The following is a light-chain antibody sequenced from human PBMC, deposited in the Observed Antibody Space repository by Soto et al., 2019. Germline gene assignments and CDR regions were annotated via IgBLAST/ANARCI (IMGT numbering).Light chain of an antibody. CDR1: QSLLHSNGYNF. CDR3: MPAQQTPLT. J-gene: IGKJ3*01. Sequence: DIVMTQSPLSLPVTPGEPASISCRSSQSLLHSNGYNFSDWYLQKPWQSPQLLIYLGSNRASGVXDXXSGSGSGTDFTLKVSMVAAEDVGVYYCMPAQQTPLTFGRGTKVDIK. V-gene: IGKV2-28*01. CDR2: LGS.